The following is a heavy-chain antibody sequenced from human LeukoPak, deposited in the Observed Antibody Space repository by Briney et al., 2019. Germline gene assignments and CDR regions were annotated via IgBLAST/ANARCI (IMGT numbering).Heavy chain of an antibody. Sequence: GGSLRLSCAASGFTFSSYAMHWVRQAPGKGLEYVSAISSNGGSTYYANSVKGRFTISRDNSKNTLYLQMNSLRAEDTAVYYCAKDSRGGYYYDSSGYYSGLDYWGQGTLVTVSS. D-gene: IGHD3-22*01. J-gene: IGHJ4*02. CDR3: AKDSRGGYYYDSSGYYSGLDY. CDR2: ISSNGGST. V-gene: IGHV3-64*01. CDR1: GFTFSSYA.